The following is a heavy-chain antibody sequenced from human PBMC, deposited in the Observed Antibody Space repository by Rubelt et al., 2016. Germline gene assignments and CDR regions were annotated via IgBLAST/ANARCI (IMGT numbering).Heavy chain of an antibody. CDR1: GYSISSGYY. CDR3: ARGVDY. CDR2: IYHNGNT. J-gene: IGHJ4*02. Sequence: QVQVQESGPGLVKPSETLSLTCTVSGYSISSGYYWGWIRQPPGKGLEWIGNIYHNGNTYYNPSLKSRVTISVDPSKNQFSLNVSSVTAADTAVYYCARGVDYWGQGTLVTVSS. V-gene: IGHV4-38-2*02.